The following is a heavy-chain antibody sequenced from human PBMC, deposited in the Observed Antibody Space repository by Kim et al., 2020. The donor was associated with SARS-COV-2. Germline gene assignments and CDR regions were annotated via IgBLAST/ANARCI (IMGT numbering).Heavy chain of an antibody. CDR1: GYTFTSYY. J-gene: IGHJ6*02. V-gene: IGHV1-46*01. CDR2: INPSGGST. D-gene: IGHD6-13*01. Sequence: ASVKVSCKASGYTFTSYYMHWVRQAPGQGLEWMGIINPSGGSTSYAQKFQGRVTMTRDTSTSTVYMELSSLRSEDTAVYYCARDPWGGQLVLGVPYYYYYYGMDVWGQGTTVTVSS. CDR3: ARDPWGGQLVLGVPYYYYYYGMDV.